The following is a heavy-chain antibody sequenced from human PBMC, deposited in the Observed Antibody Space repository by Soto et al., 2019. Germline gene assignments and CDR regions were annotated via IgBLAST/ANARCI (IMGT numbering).Heavy chain of an antibody. D-gene: IGHD4-17*01. CDR2: ISAYNGNT. Sequence: GASVKVSCKASGYTFTSYGISWVRQAPGQGLEWMGWISAYNGNTNYAQKLQGRVTMTTDTSTSTAYMELRSLRSDDTAVYYCARTRLLKVILSQGSSPGDYGSAEYFQHWGQGTLVTVSS. CDR1: GYTFTSYG. CDR3: ARTRLLKVILSQGSSPGDYGSAEYFQH. V-gene: IGHV1-18*01. J-gene: IGHJ1*01.